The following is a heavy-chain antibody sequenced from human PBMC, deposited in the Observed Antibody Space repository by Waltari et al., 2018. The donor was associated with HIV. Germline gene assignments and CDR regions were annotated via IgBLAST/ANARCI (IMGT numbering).Heavy chain of an antibody. V-gene: IGHV3-74*01. Sequence: AASGFTFSSYWMHWVRQGPGKGLVWVSRINSDGTSTTYADSVRGRFTISRDNAKNTVYLQMNSLRAEDTAVYYCARSKMGATDYWGQGTLVTVSS. CDR1: GFTFSSYW. J-gene: IGHJ4*02. CDR3: ARSKMGATDY. CDR2: INSDGTST. D-gene: IGHD1-26*01.